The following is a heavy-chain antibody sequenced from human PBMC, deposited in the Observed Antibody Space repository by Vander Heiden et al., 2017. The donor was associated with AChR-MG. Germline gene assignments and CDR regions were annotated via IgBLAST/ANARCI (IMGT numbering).Heavy chain of an antibody. CDR3: ARDLWFGELPDQNHYYYYYMDV. V-gene: IGHV1-69*06. Sequence: QVQLVQSGAEVKKPGSSVKVCCKASGGTFSRYAISWVRQAPGQGLEWMGGIIPILGTANYAQKFQGRVTITADKSTSTAYMELSSLRSEDTAVYYCARDLWFGELPDQNHYYYYYMDVWGKGTTVTVSS. CDR2: IIPILGTA. J-gene: IGHJ6*03. D-gene: IGHD3-10*01. CDR1: GGTFSRYA.